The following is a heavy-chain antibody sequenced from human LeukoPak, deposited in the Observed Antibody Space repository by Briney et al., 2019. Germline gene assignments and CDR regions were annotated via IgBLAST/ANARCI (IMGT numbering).Heavy chain of an antibody. CDR2: MNPHSGNA. CDR3: ARIPQRVPHHWFDP. J-gene: IGHJ5*02. V-gene: IGHV1-8*01. D-gene: IGHD1-1*01. CDR1: GYSFTSND. Sequence: ASVKVSCKASGYSFTSNDINWVRQAAGQGLEWVGCMNPHSGNAGYAQKFHGRVTMTRDTSISTPYMEMYSLTSDDTALYYCARIPQRVPHHWFDPWGQGTLVIVSS.